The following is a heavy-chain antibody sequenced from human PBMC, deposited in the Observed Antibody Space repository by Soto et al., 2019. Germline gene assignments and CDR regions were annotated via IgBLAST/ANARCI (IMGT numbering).Heavy chain of an antibody. D-gene: IGHD5-18*01. V-gene: IGHV3-66*01. J-gene: IGHJ5*02. CDR3: AKERIQLWSTAS. Sequence: GSLRLSCAASGFTVSSNYMSWVRQAPGKGLEWVSVIYSGGSTYYADSVKGRFTISRDNSKNTLYLQMNSLRAEDTAVYYCAKERIQLWSTASWGQGTLVTVSS. CDR2: IYSGGST. CDR1: GFTVSSNY.